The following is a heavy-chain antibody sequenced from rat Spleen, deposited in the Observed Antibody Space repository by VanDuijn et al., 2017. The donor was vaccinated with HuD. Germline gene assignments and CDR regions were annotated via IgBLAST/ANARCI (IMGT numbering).Heavy chain of an antibody. CDR3: ARPGKGYEWYFDF. Sequence: EVQLVESGGGLVQPGNSLKLSCAASGFTFSDYFMAWVRQAPKKGLEWVASISYEGVSTLYGDSVKGRFTISRDNAKDTLYLQLNSLRSEDTATYYCARPGKGYEWYFDFWGPGTMVTVSS. CDR1: GFTFSDYF. D-gene: IGHD2-2*01. V-gene: IGHV5-22*01. J-gene: IGHJ1*01. CDR2: ISYEGVST.